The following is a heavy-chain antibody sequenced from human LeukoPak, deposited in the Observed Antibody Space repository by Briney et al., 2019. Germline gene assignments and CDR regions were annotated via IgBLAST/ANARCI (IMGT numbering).Heavy chain of an antibody. CDR3: ARSYDSSGYYHYYYYYGMDV. D-gene: IGHD3-22*01. J-gene: IGHJ6*02. CDR1: GYIFSNYD. Sequence: ASVKVSCKASGYIFSNYDINWVRQATGQGLEWMGWMNVNSGNTGFAQTFQGRVTMTRNTSISTAYMELSSLRSEDTAVYYCARSYDSSGYYHYYYYYGMDVWGQGTLVTVSS. V-gene: IGHV1-8*01. CDR2: MNVNSGNT.